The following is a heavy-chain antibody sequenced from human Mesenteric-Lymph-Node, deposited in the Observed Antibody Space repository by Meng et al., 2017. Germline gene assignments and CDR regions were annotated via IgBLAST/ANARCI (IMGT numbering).Heavy chain of an antibody. Sequence: QWQLVQSGSELRKPGASVKVSCMASASTFSNYDINWVRQAPGQGLEWMGWINTKTGNPTYAQGFTGRFVFSLDTSVSTAHLHISTLTPEDTAVYYCATTGGGFDYWGQGTLVTVSS. CDR1: ASTFSNYD. CDR3: ATTGGGFDY. J-gene: IGHJ4*02. V-gene: IGHV7-4-1*02. D-gene: IGHD2-8*02. CDR2: INTKTGNP.